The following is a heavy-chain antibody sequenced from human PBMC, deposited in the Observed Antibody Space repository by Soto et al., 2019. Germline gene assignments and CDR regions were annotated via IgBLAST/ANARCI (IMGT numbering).Heavy chain of an antibody. D-gene: IGHD1-1*01. CDR1: GYTFTSYG. Sequence: QVQLVQSGAEVKKPGASVKVSCKASGYTFTSYGISWVRQAPGQGLEWMGWISAYNGNTNYAQKLQGRVTMTTDTSTSTAYMELRGLRPDDTAVYYWARDQFDISGPKGGLDYWGRGTLATVSP. V-gene: IGHV1-18*01. J-gene: IGHJ4*02. CDR2: ISAYNGNT. CDR3: ARDQFDISGPKGGLDY.